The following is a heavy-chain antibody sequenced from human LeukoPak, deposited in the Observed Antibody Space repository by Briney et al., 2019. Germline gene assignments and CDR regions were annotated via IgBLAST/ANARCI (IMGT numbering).Heavy chain of an antibody. CDR2: ISGSGGST. J-gene: IGHJ4*02. Sequence: GGSLRLSCAASGFTFSSYAMSWVRQAPGKGLEWVSAISGSGGSTYYADSVKGRFTISRDNSKNTLYLQMNSLRAEDTAVYYCAKLPPSLAVAGTRVDYWGQGTLVTVSS. CDR3: AKLPPSLAVAGTRVDY. CDR1: GFTFSSYA. V-gene: IGHV3-23*01. D-gene: IGHD6-19*01.